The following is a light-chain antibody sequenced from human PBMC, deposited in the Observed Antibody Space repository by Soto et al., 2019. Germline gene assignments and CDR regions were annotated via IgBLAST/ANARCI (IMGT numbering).Light chain of an antibody. J-gene: IGLJ3*02. CDR3: TSYAGSSNWV. CDR2: EVS. Sequence: QSALTQPPSASGSPGQSVTISCTGTGSDIGTYKYVSWYQQHPGQAPKLMIYEVSKRPSGVPDRFSGSKSGNTASPTVSGLQSEDEADYYCTSYAGSSNWVFGGGTKVTVL. CDR1: GSDIGTYKY. V-gene: IGLV2-8*01.